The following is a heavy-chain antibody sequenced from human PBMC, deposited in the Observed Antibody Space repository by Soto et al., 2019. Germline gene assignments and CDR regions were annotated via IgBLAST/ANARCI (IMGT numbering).Heavy chain of an antibody. CDR1: GFIFSDYY. CDR2: ISSTSSHT. V-gene: IGHV3-11*06. CDR3: ARVGSSGWTGGMDV. J-gene: IGHJ6*02. D-gene: IGHD6-19*01. Sequence: GGSLRLSCAASGFIFSDYYITWIRQAPGKGLEWVSYISSTSSHTNYAESVKGRFTIARDNPKNSLYLQMNSLRVEDTAVYYCARVGSSGWTGGMDVWRQGTTVTVSS.